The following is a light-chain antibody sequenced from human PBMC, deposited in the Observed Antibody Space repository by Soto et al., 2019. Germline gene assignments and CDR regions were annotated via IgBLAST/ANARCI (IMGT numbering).Light chain of an antibody. V-gene: IGLV1-47*01. CDR1: SSNIGSNY. Sequence: QSVLTQPPSASGTPGQRVTISCSGSSSNIGSNYVYWYHQPPGTAPKLVIYRNNQRPSGVPDRISGSKSGTSASLAISGLRSEDEADYYCATWDDDLYTPIIGGGTKLTVL. CDR2: RNN. J-gene: IGLJ2*01. CDR3: ATWDDDLYTPI.